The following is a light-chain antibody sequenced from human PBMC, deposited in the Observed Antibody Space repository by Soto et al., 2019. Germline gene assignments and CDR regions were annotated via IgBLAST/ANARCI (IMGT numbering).Light chain of an antibody. J-gene: IGLJ3*02. CDR3: SSYTSSSTQV. Sequence: QSVLTQPASVSGSPRQSITISCTGTSSDVGGYNYVSWYQQHPGKAPKLMIYEVSNRPSGVSNRFSGSKSGNTASLTISGLQAEDEADYYCSSYTSSSTQVFGGGTQLTVL. V-gene: IGLV2-14*01. CDR1: SSDVGGYNY. CDR2: EVS.